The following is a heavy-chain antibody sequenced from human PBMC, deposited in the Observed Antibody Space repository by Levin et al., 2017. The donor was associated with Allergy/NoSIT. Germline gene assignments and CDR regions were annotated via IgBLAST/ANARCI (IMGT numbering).Heavy chain of an antibody. CDR3: ARHDGGVSFYYYMDV. V-gene: IGHV5-51*01. CDR1: GYIFTNYW. CDR2: IYPGDSDT. D-gene: IGHD2-8*02. J-gene: IGHJ6*03. Sequence: GESLKISCKGSGYIFTNYWIGWVRQMPGKGLEWMGIIYPGDSDTRYNPSFRGRVTISADKSISTAFLQWSSLKASDTAMYYCARHDGGVSFYYYMDVWGRGTTVTVSS.